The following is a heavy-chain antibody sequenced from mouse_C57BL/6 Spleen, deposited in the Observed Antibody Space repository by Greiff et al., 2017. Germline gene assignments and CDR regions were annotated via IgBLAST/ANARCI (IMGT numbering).Heavy chain of an antibody. CDR3: ARTEFYYGSSYWYFDV. CDR1: GFTFSSYG. CDR2: ISSGGSYT. V-gene: IGHV5-6*01. D-gene: IGHD1-1*01. Sequence: EVQLVESGGDLVKPGGSLKLSCAASGFTFSSYGMSWVRQTPDKRLEWVATISSGGSYTYYPDSVKGRFTISRDNAKNTLYLQMSSLKSEDTAMYYCARTEFYYGSSYWYFDVWGTGTTVTVSS. J-gene: IGHJ1*03.